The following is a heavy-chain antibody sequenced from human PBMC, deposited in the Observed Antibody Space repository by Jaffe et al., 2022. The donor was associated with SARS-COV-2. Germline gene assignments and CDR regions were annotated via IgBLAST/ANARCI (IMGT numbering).Heavy chain of an antibody. CDR1: GFTFSSYA. J-gene: IGHJ6*02. V-gene: IGHV3-30-3*01. CDR2: ISYDGSNK. CDR3: ARDRGSHTYYYYGMDV. D-gene: IGHD1-26*01. Sequence: QVQLVESGGGVVQPGRSLRLSCAASGFTFSSYAMHWVRQAPGKGLEWVAVISYDGSNKYYADSVKGRFTISRDNSKNTLYLQMNSLRAEDTAVYYCARDRGSHTYYYYGMDVWGQGTTVTVSS.